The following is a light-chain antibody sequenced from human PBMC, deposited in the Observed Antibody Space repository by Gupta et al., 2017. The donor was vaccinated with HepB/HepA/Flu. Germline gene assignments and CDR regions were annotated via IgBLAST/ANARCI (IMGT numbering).Light chain of an antibody. CDR2: QDS. V-gene: IGLV3-1*01. CDR3: QAWDSSTVV. CDR1: KLGDKY. J-gene: IGLJ2*01. Sequence: SYELTSPPSVSVSPGQTASITCSGDKLGDKYACWYQQKPGQSPVLVIYQDSKRPSGIPERFSGSNSGNTATLTISGTQAMDEADYYCQAWDSSTVVFGGGTKLTVL.